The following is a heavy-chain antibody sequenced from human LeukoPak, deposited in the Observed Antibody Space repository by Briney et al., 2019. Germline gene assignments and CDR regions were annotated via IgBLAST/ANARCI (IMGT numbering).Heavy chain of an antibody. J-gene: IGHJ6*03. CDR1: GFTFSDYY. Sequence: GGSLRLSCAASGFTFSDYYMSWIRQAPGKGLEWVSYISSSGSTIYYADSVKGRFTISRDNAKNSLYPQMNSLRAEDTAVYYCARDPSYYDSSGRFYYYYYMDVWGKGTTVTVSS. V-gene: IGHV3-11*04. CDR2: ISSSGSTI. D-gene: IGHD3-22*01. CDR3: ARDPSYYDSSGRFYYYYYMDV.